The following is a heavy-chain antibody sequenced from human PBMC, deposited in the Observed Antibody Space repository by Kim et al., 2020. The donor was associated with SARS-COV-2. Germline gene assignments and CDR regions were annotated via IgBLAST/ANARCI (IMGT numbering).Heavy chain of an antibody. CDR2: T. V-gene: IGHV4-34*01. J-gene: IGHJ4*02. Sequence: TNHNPSLKSRVTISVETSKNQFSLKLSSVTAADTAVYYCARVAHIAALSAWGQGTLVTVSS. CDR3: ARVAHIAALSA. D-gene: IGHD6-6*01.